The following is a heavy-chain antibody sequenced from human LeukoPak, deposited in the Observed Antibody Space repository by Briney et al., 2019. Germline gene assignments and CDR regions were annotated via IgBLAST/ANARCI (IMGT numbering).Heavy chain of an antibody. V-gene: IGHV4-39*01. J-gene: IGHJ4*02. CDR2: IYYSGST. CDR1: RGSFSRSTYY. Sequence: SETLSLTCAVSRGSFSRSTYYWGWIRQPPGKGLEWIGSIYYSGSTYYNPSLKSRVTISVDTSNNQFSLSLTSVTAADTAVYYCASLNWPPGDFDYWGQGTLVTVSS. CDR3: ASLNWPPGDFDY.